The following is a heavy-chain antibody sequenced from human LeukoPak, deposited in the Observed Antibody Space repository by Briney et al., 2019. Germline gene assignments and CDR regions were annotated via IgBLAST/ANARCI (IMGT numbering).Heavy chain of an antibody. D-gene: IGHD6-19*01. CDR3: AKRAVARPFDY. V-gene: IGHV3-30-3*02. J-gene: IGHJ4*02. CDR2: ISYDGSNK. CDR1: GFTFSSYA. Sequence: GGSLRLSCAASGFTFSSYAMHWVRQAPGKGLEWVAVISYDGSNKYYADSVKGRFTISRDNSKNTLYLQMNSLRAEDTAVYYCAKRAVARPFDYWGQGTLVTVSS.